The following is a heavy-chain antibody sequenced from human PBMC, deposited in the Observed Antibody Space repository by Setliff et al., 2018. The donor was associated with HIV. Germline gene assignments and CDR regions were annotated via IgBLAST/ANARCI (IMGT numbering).Heavy chain of an antibody. CDR1: GFSFSSYG. J-gene: IGHJ6*03. Sequence: GGSLRLSCAASGFSFSSYGMHWVRQAPGKGLEWVAVIWYDGSNKYYGDSVKGRFTISRDKSKNTLYLQMDSLRAEDTAAYYCAKDSSSGYYYYYLDVWGKGTTVTVSS. V-gene: IGHV3-33*03. CDR2: IWYDGSNK. CDR3: AKDSSSGYYYYYLDV. D-gene: IGHD6-6*01.